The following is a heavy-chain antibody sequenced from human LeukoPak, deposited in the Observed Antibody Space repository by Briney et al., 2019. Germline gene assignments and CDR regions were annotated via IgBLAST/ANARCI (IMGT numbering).Heavy chain of an antibody. CDR1: GFTFSSYE. CDR2: ISSSGSTI. Sequence: GGSLRLSCAASGFTFSSYEMNWVRQAPGKGLEWVSYISSSGSTIYYADSVKGRFTISRDNAKNSLYLQMNSLRAEDTAVYYCARIHDSSDYWGQGTLVTVSS. V-gene: IGHV3-48*03. J-gene: IGHJ4*02. D-gene: IGHD3-22*01. CDR3: ARIHDSSDY.